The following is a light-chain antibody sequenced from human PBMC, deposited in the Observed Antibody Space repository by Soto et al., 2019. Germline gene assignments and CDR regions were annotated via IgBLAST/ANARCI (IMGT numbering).Light chain of an antibody. V-gene: IGKV3D-20*02. CDR1: QSLTSSY. J-gene: IGKJ4*01. CDR2: DAS. CDR3: QQLNSYPLT. Sequence: EIVLTQSPGTLSLSPGETATLSCRASQSLTSSYLAWYQQRPGQAPSLLFYDASIRATGIPDRFSGSGSGTDFTLTISSLQPEDFATYYCQQLNSYPLTFGGGTKVDIK.